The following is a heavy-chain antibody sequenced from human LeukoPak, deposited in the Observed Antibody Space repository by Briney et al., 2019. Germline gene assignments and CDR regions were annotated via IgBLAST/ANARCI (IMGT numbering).Heavy chain of an antibody. CDR1: GFTFSSYG. CDR2: ISYDGSNK. Sequence: PGGSLRLSCAASGFTFSSYGMHWVRQAPGKGLEWVAVISYDGSNKYYADSVKGRFTIPRDNSKNTLYLQMNSLRAEDTAVYYCAKDRLEQLPGGYFDYWGQGTLVTVSS. V-gene: IGHV3-30*18. CDR3: AKDRLEQLPGGYFDY. D-gene: IGHD6-6*01. J-gene: IGHJ4*02.